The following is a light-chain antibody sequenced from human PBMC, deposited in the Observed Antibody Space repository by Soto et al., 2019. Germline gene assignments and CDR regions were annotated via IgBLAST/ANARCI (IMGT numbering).Light chain of an antibody. Sequence: DIQLTQSPSFLSASVGDRVTITCRASQGISSYLAWYQQKPGKAPMLLIYAASTLQSGVPSRFSGSGSGTEFTLNISSLQPEDFATYYCQHLDSYSTFGQGTRLEIK. CDR2: AAS. V-gene: IGKV1-9*01. J-gene: IGKJ5*01. CDR3: QHLDSYST. CDR1: QGISSY.